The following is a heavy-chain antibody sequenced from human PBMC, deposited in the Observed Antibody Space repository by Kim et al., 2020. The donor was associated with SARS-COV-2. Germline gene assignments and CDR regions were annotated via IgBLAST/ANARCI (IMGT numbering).Heavy chain of an antibody. CDR3: AILITMVRGVTRGENY. J-gene: IGHJ4*02. CDR1: GFTFSSYA. CDR2: ISGSGGST. Sequence: GGSLRLSCAASGFTFSSYAMSWVRQAPGKGLEWVSAISGSGGSTYYADSVKGRFTISRDNSKNTLYLQMNSLRAEDTAVYYCAILITMVRGVTRGENYWGQGTLVTVSS. D-gene: IGHD3-10*01. V-gene: IGHV3-23*01.